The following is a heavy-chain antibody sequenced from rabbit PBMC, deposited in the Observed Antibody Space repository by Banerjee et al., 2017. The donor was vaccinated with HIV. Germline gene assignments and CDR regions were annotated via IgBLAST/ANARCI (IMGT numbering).Heavy chain of an antibody. CDR1: GFSFSSSYY. J-gene: IGHJ4*01. CDR3: AKYSGSGYPYYFDL. Sequence: QSLEESGGDLVKPGASLTLTCTASGFSFSSSYYMCWVRQAPGKGLEWIACIYTGDGSTAYASWAKGRVTISKTSSTTVTLQMTSLTAADTATYFCAKYSGSGYPYYFDLWGPGTLVTVS. D-gene: IGHD8-1*01. V-gene: IGHV1S40*01. CDR2: IYTGDGST.